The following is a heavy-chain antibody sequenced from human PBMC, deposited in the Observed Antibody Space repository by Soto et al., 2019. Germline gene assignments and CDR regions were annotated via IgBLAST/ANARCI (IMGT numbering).Heavy chain of an antibody. CDR3: ARSLPGTYGAFDL. D-gene: IGHD1-7*01. CDR1: ELTFRSYW. J-gene: IGHJ3*01. Sequence: EVQLVDSGGGLVQPGGSLRLSCAASELTFRSYWMHWVRQSPGKGLVWVSRISGDGSSTNYADSVKGRFTISRDNAKNTVYLQIDSLRAEDTAVYYCARSLPGTYGAFDLWGQGTMVTVSS. V-gene: IGHV3-74*01. CDR2: ISGDGSST.